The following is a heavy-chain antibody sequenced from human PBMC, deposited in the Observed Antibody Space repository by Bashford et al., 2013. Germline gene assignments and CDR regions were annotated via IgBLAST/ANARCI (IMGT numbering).Heavy chain of an antibody. CDR2: IKHDGSEK. Sequence: VRQAPGKGLEWVANIKHDGSEKYYVDSVKGRFTISRDNSRNTLYLQMNSLRAEDTALYYCGKWGDDYSDWRGYFDCWGLGTLVTVSS. CDR3: GKWGDDYSDWRGYFDC. J-gene: IGHJ4*02. D-gene: IGHD4-11*01. V-gene: IGHV3-7*03.